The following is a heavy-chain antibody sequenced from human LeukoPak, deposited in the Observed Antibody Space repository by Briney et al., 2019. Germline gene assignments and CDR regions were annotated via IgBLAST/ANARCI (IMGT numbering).Heavy chain of an antibody. CDR3: AKGDVSVTREFDY. CDR2: IRYDGSNK. CDR1: GFTFSSYG. Sequence: LRLSCAASGFTFSSYGMHWVRQAPGKGLEWVAFIRYDGSNKYYADSVKGRFTISRDNSKNTLYLQMNSLRAEDTAVYYCAKGDVSVTREFDYWGQGTLVTVSS. V-gene: IGHV3-30*02. D-gene: IGHD7-27*01. J-gene: IGHJ4*02.